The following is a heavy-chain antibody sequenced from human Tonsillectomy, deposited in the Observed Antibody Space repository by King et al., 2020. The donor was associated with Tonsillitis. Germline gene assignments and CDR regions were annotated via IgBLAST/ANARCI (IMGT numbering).Heavy chain of an antibody. CDR2: IWYDGSNK. J-gene: IGHJ4*02. V-gene: IGHV3-33*08. D-gene: IGHD2-2*03. CDR1: GFTFSSYG. Sequence: VQLVESGGGVVQPGRSLRLSCAASGFTFSSYGMHWVRQAPGKGLEWVAVIWYDGSNKYYADSVKGRFTISRDNSKNTLYLQMNSLRAEDTAVYYCARDGYCSSPGCSYVPPRYWGQGTLVTVSS. CDR3: ARDGYCSSPGCSYVPPRY.